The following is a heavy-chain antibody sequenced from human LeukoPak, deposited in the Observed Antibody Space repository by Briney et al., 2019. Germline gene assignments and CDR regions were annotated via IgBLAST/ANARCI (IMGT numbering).Heavy chain of an antibody. V-gene: IGHV3-7*01. D-gene: IGHD3-16*01. CDR3: ARESVPYAPDWDY. Sequence: GGSLRLFCAASGFTFSNYWMTWVRQAPGKGLEWVANIKETGSEKNYADPVRGRFTISRDNAKNSLYLQMDSLRADDTAVSYCARESVPYAPDWDYCGPLTLVTVSS. CDR2: IKETGSEK. CDR1: GFTFSNYW. J-gene: IGHJ4*02.